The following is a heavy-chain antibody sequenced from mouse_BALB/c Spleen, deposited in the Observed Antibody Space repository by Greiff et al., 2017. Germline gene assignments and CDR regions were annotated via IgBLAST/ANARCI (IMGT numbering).Heavy chain of an antibody. Sequence: VQLKESGPELVKPGASVKVSCKASGYAFTSYNMYWVKQSHGKSLEWIGYIDPYNGGTSYNQKFKGKATLTVDKSSSTAYMHLNSLTSEDSAVYYCARPTMITSYAMDYWGQGTSVTVSS. CDR3: ARPTMITSYAMDY. J-gene: IGHJ4*01. CDR2: IDPYNGGT. D-gene: IGHD2-4*01. CDR1: GYAFTSYN. V-gene: IGHV1S135*01.